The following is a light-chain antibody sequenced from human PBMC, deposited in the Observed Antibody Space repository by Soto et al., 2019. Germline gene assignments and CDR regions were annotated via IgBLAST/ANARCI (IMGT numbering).Light chain of an antibody. CDR2: GAA. Sequence: EIVMTQSPATLSVSPGERATLSCRASQSVSSNLAWSQQKPGQAPRLLIYGAATRATGIPARFSGSGSGTEFPLTISSLQAEEFAGYYGQQDNNWPWTFGQGTKVEIK. V-gene: IGKV3-15*01. CDR3: QQDNNWPWT. CDR1: QSVSSN. J-gene: IGKJ1*01.